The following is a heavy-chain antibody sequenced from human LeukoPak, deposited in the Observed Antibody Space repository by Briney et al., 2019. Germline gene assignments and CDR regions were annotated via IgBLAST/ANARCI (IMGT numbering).Heavy chain of an antibody. D-gene: IGHD3-10*01. CDR3: AKRQSITMVRGVIITGYYFDY. V-gene: IGHV5-51*01. CDR1: GYSFTSYW. Sequence: GESLKISCKGSGYSFTSYWIGWVRQMPGKGLEWMGIIYPGDSDTRYSPSFQGQVTISADKSISTAYLQWSSLKASDTAMYYCAKRQSITMVRGVIITGYYFDYWGQGTLVTVSS. CDR2: IYPGDSDT. J-gene: IGHJ4*02.